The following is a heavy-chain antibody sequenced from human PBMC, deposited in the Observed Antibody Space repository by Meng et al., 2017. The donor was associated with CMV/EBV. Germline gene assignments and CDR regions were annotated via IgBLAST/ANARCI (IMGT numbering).Heavy chain of an antibody. CDR2: IYSGSSN. V-gene: IGHV3-53*01. CDR1: GFTVGSDY. D-gene: IGHD6-13*01. J-gene: IGHJ4*02. Sequence: AVSGFTVGSDYMSWIRRTRGKGLEWVSYIYSGSSNYYADTVEDRFTISSNNSKTPLYLQMNGLRTEDTAVYCCARDRAASYYFDYWGQGTLVTVSS. CDR3: ARDRAASYYFDY.